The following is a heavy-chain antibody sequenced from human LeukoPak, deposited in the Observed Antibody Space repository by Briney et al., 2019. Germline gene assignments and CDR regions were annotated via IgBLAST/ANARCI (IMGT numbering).Heavy chain of an antibody. V-gene: IGHV3-64*01. J-gene: IGHJ4*02. CDR3: ARPLLGYCSSTSCYYFDY. CDR1: GFTFSSYA. D-gene: IGHD2-2*01. CDR2: ISSNGGTT. Sequence: PGGSLRLSCAASGFTFSSYAMYWVRQAPGKGLEYVSAISSNGGTTHYANSVKGRFTISRDNPKNTLYLQMNSLRAEDTAVYYCARPLLGYCSSTSCYYFDYWGQGTLVTVSS.